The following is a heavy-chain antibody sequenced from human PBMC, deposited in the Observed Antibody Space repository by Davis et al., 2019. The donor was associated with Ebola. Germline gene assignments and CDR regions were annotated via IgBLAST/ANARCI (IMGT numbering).Heavy chain of an antibody. V-gene: IGHV3-66*01. D-gene: IGHD1/OR15-1a*01. CDR1: GLTVSSTY. Sequence: GGSLRLSCAASGLTVSSTYMNWVRQAPGKGLEWVSVLYSGGSAYYADSVRGRFTISRDNSMNTLYLQMNNLRAEDTAVYYCARDGPSAWNTAQYFQHWGQGTLVTVSS. CDR2: LYSGGSA. J-gene: IGHJ1*01. CDR3: ARDGPSAWNTAQYFQH.